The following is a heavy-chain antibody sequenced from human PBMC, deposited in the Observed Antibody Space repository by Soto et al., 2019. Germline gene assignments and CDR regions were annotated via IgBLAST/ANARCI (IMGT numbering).Heavy chain of an antibody. D-gene: IGHD2-8*01. J-gene: IGHJ4*02. V-gene: IGHV4-31*03. Sequence: SETLSLTCTVSGGSISSGVYYWSWIRQHPGKGLEWIGYIYSSGITYYDPSLKSRVTMSVDMSKNQFSLRLSSVTAADTAVYYCATKPNGLYYFDYWGQGALVTVSS. CDR2: IYSSGIT. CDR3: ATKPNGLYYFDY. CDR1: GGSISSGVYY.